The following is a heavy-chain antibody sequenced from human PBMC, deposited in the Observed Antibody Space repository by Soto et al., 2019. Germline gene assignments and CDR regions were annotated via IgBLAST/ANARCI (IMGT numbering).Heavy chain of an antibody. V-gene: IGHV3-23*01. CDR3: AKTKDFVVVPAAILDY. CDR2: ISGSGGSK. J-gene: IGHJ4*02. Sequence: GGSLRLSGAASGFTFSGYAMTWVRQAPGKGLKWVSAISGSGGSKYYAASVKGRFTISRDNSKNTLYLQMNSLRAEDTAVYYCAKTKDFVVVPAAILDYWGQGTLVTVSS. D-gene: IGHD2-2*02. CDR1: GFTFSGYA.